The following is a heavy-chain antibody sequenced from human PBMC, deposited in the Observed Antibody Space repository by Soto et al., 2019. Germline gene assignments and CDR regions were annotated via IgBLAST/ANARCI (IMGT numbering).Heavy chain of an antibody. CDR3: ARVLGLRRPPPGY. CDR1: GFTFSSYA. CDR2: ISYDGSNK. J-gene: IGHJ4*02. D-gene: IGHD5-12*01. V-gene: IGHV3-30-3*01. Sequence: QVQLVESGGGVVQPGRSLRLSCAASGFTFSSYAMHWVRQAPGKGLEWVAVISYDGSNKYYADSVKGRFTISRDNSKNTLYLQMNSLRAEDTAVYYCARVLGLRRPPPGYWGQGTLVTVSS.